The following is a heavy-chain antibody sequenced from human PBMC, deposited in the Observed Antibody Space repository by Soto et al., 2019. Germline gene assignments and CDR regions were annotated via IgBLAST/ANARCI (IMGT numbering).Heavy chain of an antibody. V-gene: IGHV4-59*01. CDR1: GGSISSYY. Sequence: SETLSLTCTVSGGSISSYYWSWIRQPPGKGLEWIGYIYYSGSTNYNPSLKSRVTISVDTSKNQFSLKLSSVTAADTAVYYCAREYGDDAFDIWGQGTMVTVSS. CDR3: AREYGDDAFDI. D-gene: IGHD2-21*02. J-gene: IGHJ3*02. CDR2: IYYSGST.